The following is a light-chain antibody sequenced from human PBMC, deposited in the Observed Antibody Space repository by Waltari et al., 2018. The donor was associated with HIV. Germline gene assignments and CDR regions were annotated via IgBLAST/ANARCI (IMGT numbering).Light chain of an antibody. CDR3: AASDDSLGV. CDR2: RKN. CDR1: SLNIGRHH. J-gene: IGLJ2*01. Sequence: QSVLTQPPSASGTPGQRVTIACSGRSLNIGRHHVYCYPQSPGTAPTHLIIRKNQRPSGGPHGFSGANSGTSAALPISGLRSEEEADDYCAASDDSLGVLGGGTKLTVL. V-gene: IGLV1-47*01.